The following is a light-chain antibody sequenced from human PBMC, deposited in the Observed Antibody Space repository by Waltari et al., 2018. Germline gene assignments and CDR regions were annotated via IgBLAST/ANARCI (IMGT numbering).Light chain of an antibody. V-gene: IGLV7-43*01. Sequence: QTVVTQEPSLTVSPGGTVTLTCASSKGAVTSGYYPSWLQQKPGHPPRAMIYRKSNKQTWTPARFSFSLRGGKAALSLSGVQPEDEADYYCLLYYGGAWVFGGGTKLAVL. J-gene: IGLJ3*02. CDR2: RKS. CDR3: LLYYGGAWV. CDR1: KGAVTSGYY.